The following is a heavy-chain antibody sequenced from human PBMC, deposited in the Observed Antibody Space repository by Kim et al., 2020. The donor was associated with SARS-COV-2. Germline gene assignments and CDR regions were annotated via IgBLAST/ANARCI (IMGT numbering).Heavy chain of an antibody. J-gene: IGHJ6*01. Sequence: YYGDSVKGRFTISRDKSKHKIYLQRDDKRREDTALYYCAQEVNGMMSLDVWGQGTAVTVS. D-gene: IGHD2-8*01. V-gene: IGHV3-30*02. CDR3: AQEVNGMMSLDV.